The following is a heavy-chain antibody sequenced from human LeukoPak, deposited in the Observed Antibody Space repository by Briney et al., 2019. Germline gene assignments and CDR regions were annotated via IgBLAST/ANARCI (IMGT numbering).Heavy chain of an antibody. CDR2: LKQDGSEK. D-gene: IGHD2-21*01. CDR3: ARGWVKNDF. CDR1: GFSFSSYW. J-gene: IGHJ4*02. Sequence: GRSLRLSCEASGFSFSSYWMSWVRQAPGKGLEWVANLKQDGSEKYYVDSVKGRFTISRDNAKSSLYLQMNSLRAEDTAAYYCARGWVKNDFWGQGTLVTVSS. V-gene: IGHV3-7*01.